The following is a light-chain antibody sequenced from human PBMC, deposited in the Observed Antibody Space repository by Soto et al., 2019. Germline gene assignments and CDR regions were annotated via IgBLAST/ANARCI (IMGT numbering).Light chain of an antibody. Sequence: EIVLTQSPGTLSLSPGERATLSCRASQSVSVHLAWYQQKPGQAPRLLIYDASNRATGIPARFSGSGSGTDFTLTSSSLDPEDFAVYHCVQRTTWPWTCGQGSKVEI. CDR1: QSVSVH. CDR2: DAS. J-gene: IGKJ1*01. CDR3: VQRTTWPWT. V-gene: IGKV3-11*01.